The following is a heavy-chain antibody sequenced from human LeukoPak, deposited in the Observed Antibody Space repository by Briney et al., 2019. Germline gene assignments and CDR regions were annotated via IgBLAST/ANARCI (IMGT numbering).Heavy chain of an antibody. V-gene: IGHV3-21*01. CDR1: GFTFSNYG. CDR2: ISSSSRHI. CDR3: ARARQYDFWSFDF. D-gene: IGHD3-3*01. J-gene: IGHJ4*02. Sequence: GGSLRVSCAAAGFTFSNYGMNWVRQAPGKGLEWVSSISSSSRHIYQSDSVKGRFTISRDNAKDSLYLQLNSPRAEDTAVYYCARARQYDFWSFDFWGQGILVTVSS.